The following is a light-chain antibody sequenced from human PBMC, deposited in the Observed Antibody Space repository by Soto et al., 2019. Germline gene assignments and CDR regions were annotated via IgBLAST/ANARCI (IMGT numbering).Light chain of an antibody. CDR1: RSISSW. J-gene: IGKJ1*01. CDR3: QQYNSSPT. V-gene: IGKV1-5*03. CDR2: KAS. Sequence: DIQMTQSPSTLSASVGDRVTITCRASRSISSWLAWYQQKPGKAPKLLIYKASSLESGVPSRFSGSGSGTEFTLTIISLQPDDFATYYCQQYNSSPTFGQGTKVEIK.